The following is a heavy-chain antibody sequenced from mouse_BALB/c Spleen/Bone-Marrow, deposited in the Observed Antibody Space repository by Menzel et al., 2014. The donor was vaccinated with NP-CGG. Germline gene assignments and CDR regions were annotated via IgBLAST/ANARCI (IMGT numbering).Heavy chain of an antibody. Sequence: VKLMESGAELMKPGASMRISCKATGYTFNTYWVEWIKQRPGHGLEWIGEILPSSVSANFNARFKGKASFTADTSSNTASMQLSSMTSEDSAVYYCARKGSYGLDHWGQGTSVTVSS. CDR1: GYTFNTYW. CDR3: ARKGSYGLDH. J-gene: IGHJ4*01. CDR2: ILPSSVSA. V-gene: IGHV1-9*01.